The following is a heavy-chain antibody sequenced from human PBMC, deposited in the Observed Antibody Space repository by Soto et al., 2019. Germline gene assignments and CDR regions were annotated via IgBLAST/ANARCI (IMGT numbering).Heavy chain of an antibody. Sequence: GGSLRLSCTASGFTFGDYAMSWVRQAPGKGLEWVGFIRSKAYGGTTEYAASVKGRFTISRDDSKSIAYLQMNSLKTEDTAVYYCTSCPYYYYGMDVWGQGTTVTVSS. J-gene: IGHJ6*02. CDR3: TSCPYYYYGMDV. CDR2: IRSKAYGGTT. V-gene: IGHV3-49*04. CDR1: GFTFGDYA.